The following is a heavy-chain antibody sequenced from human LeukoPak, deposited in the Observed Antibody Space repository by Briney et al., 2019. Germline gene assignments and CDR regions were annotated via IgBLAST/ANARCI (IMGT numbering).Heavy chain of an antibody. V-gene: IGHV3-74*01. CDR1: GFTFSSYW. D-gene: IGHD6-13*01. CDR3: AKDRTTIVAAATTLDY. Sequence: GGSLRLSCAASGFTFSSYWMHWVRQAPGKGLMWVSRINSDGSSTGYADSVKGRFTLSRDNSKNTLYLQMNSLRAEDAAVYYCAKDRTTIVAAATTLDYWGQGTLVTVSS. CDR2: INSDGSST. J-gene: IGHJ4*02.